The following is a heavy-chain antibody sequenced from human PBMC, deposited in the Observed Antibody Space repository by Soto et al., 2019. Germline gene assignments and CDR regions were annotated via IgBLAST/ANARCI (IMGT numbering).Heavy chain of an antibody. CDR3: ARSKLGAGDAFDV. D-gene: IGHD3-16*01. V-gene: IGHV3-11*01. CDR2: ISDSGATK. J-gene: IGHJ3*01. CDR1: GFSLSGYY. Sequence: QVQLVESGGGLVKPGGSLRLSCAASGFSLSGYYMNWIRQTPGGGLEWVSYISDSGATKYYADSVKGRFTFSRDNAKNSLFLQMSSLRAEDTAIYYCARSKLGAGDAFDVWGQGTLVTVSS.